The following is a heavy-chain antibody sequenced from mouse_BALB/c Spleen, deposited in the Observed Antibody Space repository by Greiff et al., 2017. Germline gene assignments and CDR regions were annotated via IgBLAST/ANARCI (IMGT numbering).Heavy chain of an antibody. CDR2: IWAGGST. CDR1: GFSLTSYG. Sequence: VQLQESGPGLVAPSQSLSITCTVSGFSLTSYGVHWVRQPPGKGLEWLGVIWAGGSTNYNSALMSRLSISKDNSKSQVFLKMNSLQTDDTAMYYCASFYYGSSPYAMDYWGQGTSVTVSS. V-gene: IGHV2-9*02. CDR3: ASFYYGSSPYAMDY. J-gene: IGHJ4*01. D-gene: IGHD1-1*01.